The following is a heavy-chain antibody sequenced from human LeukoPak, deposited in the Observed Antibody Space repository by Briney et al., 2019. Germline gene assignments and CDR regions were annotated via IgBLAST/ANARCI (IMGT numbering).Heavy chain of an antibody. CDR2: ISGSGGST. Sequence: GGSLRLSCAASGFTFSSYAMSWVRQAPGKGLEWVSAISGSGGSTYYADSVKGRFTISRDNSKNTLYLQMNSLRAEDTAVYYCAKDHRVITFGGVIVFYYWGQGTLVTVSS. CDR3: AKDHRVITFGGVIVFYY. CDR1: GFTFSSYA. V-gene: IGHV3-23*01. D-gene: IGHD3-16*02. J-gene: IGHJ4*02.